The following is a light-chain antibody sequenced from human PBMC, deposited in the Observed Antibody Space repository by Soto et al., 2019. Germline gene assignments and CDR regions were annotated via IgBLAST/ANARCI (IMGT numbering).Light chain of an antibody. CDR1: SSDVGGYNH. CDR2: EVR. V-gene: IGLV2-14*01. Sequence: QSALTQPASVSGSPGQSITISCTGTSSDVGGYNHVSWYQQPPGKAPKLIIYEVRNRPSGVSNRLSGSKSGNTASLTISGLQADDEADYYCCSYTSSSIRVFGGGTKVTVL. CDR3: CSYTSSSIRV. J-gene: IGLJ3*02.